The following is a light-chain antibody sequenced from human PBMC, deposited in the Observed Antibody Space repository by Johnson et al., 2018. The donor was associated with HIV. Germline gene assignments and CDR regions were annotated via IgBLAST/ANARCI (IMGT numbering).Light chain of an antibody. J-gene: IGLJ1*01. CDR1: SSNIGNNY. V-gene: IGLV1-51*01. Sequence: QSVLTQSPSVSAAPGQKVTISCSGSSSNIGNNYVSWYQQLPGTAPKLLIYDNNKRPSGIPDRFSGSKSGTSATLGITGLQTGDEADDYCGTWDSSLSAYVFGTGTKVTVL. CDR3: GTWDSSLSAYV. CDR2: DNN.